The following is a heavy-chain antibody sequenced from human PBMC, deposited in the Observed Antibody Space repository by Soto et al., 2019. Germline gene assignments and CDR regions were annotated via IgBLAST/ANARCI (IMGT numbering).Heavy chain of an antibody. CDR1: GFTFSGYW. J-gene: IGHJ6*02. CDR2: ISYDGTET. CDR3: ARGSEAYYYYYGMDV. Sequence: GGSLRLSYAASGFTFSGYWMHWVRQAPGKGLVWVSHISYDGTETTYADSVKGRFTISRDNPKSTLYLQMNSVRAEDTGVYYCARGSEAYYYYYGMDVWGQGTTVTV. V-gene: IGHV3-74*03.